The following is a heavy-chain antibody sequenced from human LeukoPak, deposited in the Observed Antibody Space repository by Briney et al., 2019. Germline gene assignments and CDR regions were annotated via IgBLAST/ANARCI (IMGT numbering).Heavy chain of an antibody. V-gene: IGHV3-73*01. CDR3: TRRYCSGGSCYSDY. CDR1: GFTFSDSG. Sequence: GGSLRLSCAASGFTFSDSGMHWVRQASGKGLEWVGRIRSRANSYATAYAASVRGRFTISRDDSKNTAYLRMNSLRTEDTAVYYCTRRYCSGGSCYSDYWGQGTLVTVSS. J-gene: IGHJ4*02. CDR2: IRSRANSYAT. D-gene: IGHD2-15*01.